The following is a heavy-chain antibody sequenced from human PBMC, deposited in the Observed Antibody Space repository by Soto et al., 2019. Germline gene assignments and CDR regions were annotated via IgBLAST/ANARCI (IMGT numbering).Heavy chain of an antibody. CDR1: GFNFSNYW. V-gene: IGHV3-7*01. Sequence: GGSMRLSCAASGFNFSNYWMSWVRHAPGKGQEWVANIKQDGSEKYDVDAVKCRFTISRDNAKTSLYLQMNSLRAAATAVYYFERDYFDWGWVDFWGQGSPVTVSS. J-gene: IGHJ4*02. D-gene: IGHD3-9*01. CDR3: ERDYFDWGWVDF. CDR2: IKQDGSEK.